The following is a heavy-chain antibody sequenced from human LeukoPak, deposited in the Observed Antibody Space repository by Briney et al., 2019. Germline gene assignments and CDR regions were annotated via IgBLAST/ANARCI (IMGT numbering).Heavy chain of an antibody. CDR1: GFTFSSYS. D-gene: IGHD1-26*01. CDR2: ISTNGGNT. V-gene: IGHV3-64*02. J-gene: IGHJ3*02. Sequence: PGGSLRLSCAASGFTFSSYSMHWVRQAPGKGLEYVSAISTNGGNTYYADSVKGRFTISRDNSKNTLYLQMGSLRAEGMAVFYCARVGATGAFDIWGQGTMVTVSS. CDR3: ARVGATGAFDI.